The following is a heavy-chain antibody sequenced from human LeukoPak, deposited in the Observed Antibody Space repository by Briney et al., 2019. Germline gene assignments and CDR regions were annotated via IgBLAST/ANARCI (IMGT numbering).Heavy chain of an antibody. J-gene: IGHJ6*02. D-gene: IGHD3-22*01. Sequence: PGGSLRLSCAASGFTFSSYAMSWVRQAPGKGLEWVSAISGSGGSTYYADSVKGRFTISRDNSKNTLYLQMNSLRAEDTAVYYCAKRRPSDYYDSPGLEYGIDVWGQGTTVTVSS. V-gene: IGHV3-23*01. CDR2: ISGSGGST. CDR3: AKRRPSDYYDSPGLEYGIDV. CDR1: GFTFSSYA.